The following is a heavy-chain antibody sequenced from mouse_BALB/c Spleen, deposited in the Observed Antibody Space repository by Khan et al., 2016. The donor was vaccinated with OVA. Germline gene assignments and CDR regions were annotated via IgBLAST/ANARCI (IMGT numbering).Heavy chain of an antibody. CDR1: GFSLTNYG. J-gene: IGHJ4*01. Sequence: QVQLKQSGPGLVAPSQSLSITCTISGFSLTNYGVHWVRQPPGKGLEWLVVIWSDGNTTYNSVLKSRLSISKANSKSQVFLKMNSLQTDDTAMYYCARQPYYHYYVMDYWGQGTSVTVSS. V-gene: IGHV2-6-1*01. CDR3: ARQPYYHYYVMDY. CDR2: IWSDGNT. D-gene: IGHD2-10*01.